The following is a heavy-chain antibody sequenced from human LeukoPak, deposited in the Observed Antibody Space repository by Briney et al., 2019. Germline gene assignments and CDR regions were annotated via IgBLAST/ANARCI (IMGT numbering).Heavy chain of an antibody. Sequence: GGSLRLSCAASGFTFSSYAMSWVRQAPGKGLEWVSAISGSGGSTYYADSVKGRLTTSRDSSKKILYLQINSLTAEDTAVYYCVKNGEPHYYMDVWGKGTTVTVSS. CDR2: ISGSGGST. CDR1: GFTFSSYA. V-gene: IGHV3-23*01. CDR3: VKNGEPHYYMDV. D-gene: IGHD1-14*01. J-gene: IGHJ6*03.